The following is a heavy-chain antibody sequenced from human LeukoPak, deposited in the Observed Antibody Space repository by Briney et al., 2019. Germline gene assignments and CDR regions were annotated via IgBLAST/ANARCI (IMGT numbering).Heavy chain of an antibody. CDR1: GGSISSYY. J-gene: IGHJ4*02. D-gene: IGHD6-13*01. Sequence: SETLSLTCTVSGGSISSYYWSQIRQPPGKGLEWIGYIYYSGSTNYNPSLKSRVTISVDTSKNQFSLKLSSVTAADTAVYYCARGEQQLVPDYWGQGTLVTVSS. CDR3: ARGEQQLVPDY. CDR2: IYYSGST. V-gene: IGHV4-59*01.